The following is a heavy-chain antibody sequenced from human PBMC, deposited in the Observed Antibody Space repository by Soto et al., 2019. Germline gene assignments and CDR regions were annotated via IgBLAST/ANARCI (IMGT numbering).Heavy chain of an antibody. V-gene: IGHV3-33*06. CDR2: IWFDGSNK. J-gene: IGHJ4*02. CDR3: ANTGPY. CDR1: GFTFSSYC. Sequence: QVQLVDSWGGVVQPGRSLRLSCAASGFTFSSYCMHWVRQAPGTGLAWVAVIWFDGSNKFYADSVKGRFTISRDNSKNTVSLQMNSLRDEDSAAYYCANTGPYWGKGTLVTVSS.